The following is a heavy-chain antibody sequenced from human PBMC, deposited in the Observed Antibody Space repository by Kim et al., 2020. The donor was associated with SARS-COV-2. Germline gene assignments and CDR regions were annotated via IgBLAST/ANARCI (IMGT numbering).Heavy chain of an antibody. CDR1: GGSISSSSYY. D-gene: IGHD3-22*01. J-gene: IGHJ5*02. CDR2: IYYSGST. Sequence: SETLSLTCTVSGGSISSSSYYWGWIRQPPGKGLEWIGSIYYSGSTYYNPSLKSRVTISVDTSKNQFSLKLSSVTAADTAVYYCARTYYYDSSDPEGWFDPWGQGTLVTVSS. V-gene: IGHV4-39*01. CDR3: ARTYYYDSSDPEGWFDP.